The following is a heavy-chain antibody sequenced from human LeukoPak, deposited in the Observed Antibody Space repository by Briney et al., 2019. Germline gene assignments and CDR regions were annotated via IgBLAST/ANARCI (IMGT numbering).Heavy chain of an antibody. V-gene: IGHV1-69*05. CDR2: IITIFGTA. Sequence: SVKVSCKASGGTFSSYAISWVRQAPGQGLEWMGGIITIFGTANYAQKFQGRVTITTDESTSTAYMELSSLRSEDTAVYYCASHGGSTSVANWFDPWGQGTLVTVSS. J-gene: IGHJ5*02. CDR3: ASHGGSTSVANWFDP. CDR1: GGTFSSYA. D-gene: IGHD2-2*01.